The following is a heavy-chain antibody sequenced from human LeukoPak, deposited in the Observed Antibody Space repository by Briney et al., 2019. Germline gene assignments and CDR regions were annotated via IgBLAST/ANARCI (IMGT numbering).Heavy chain of an antibody. CDR3: ARDPPAMDDSSGPPNNY. D-gene: IGHD3-22*01. V-gene: IGHV3-7*03. J-gene: IGHJ4*02. Sequence: GGSLRLSCAASGFPFSDYWMSWMRQAPGKGLEWVANIKYDGNEEYYVDSVKGRFTISRDNAKNSLYLQMNSLRAEDTAVYYCARDPPAMDDSSGPPNNYWGQGTLVTVSS. CDR2: IKYDGNEE. CDR1: GFPFSDYW.